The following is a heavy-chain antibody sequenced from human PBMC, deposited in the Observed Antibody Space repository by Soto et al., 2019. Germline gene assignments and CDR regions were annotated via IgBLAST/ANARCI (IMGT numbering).Heavy chain of an antibody. CDR3: VRDGTNTLPDWFDP. J-gene: IGHJ5*02. Sequence: SETLSLTCTVSGASISGFYWSWIRKSAGKGLEWIGRIYATGTTDYNTSLKSRVMMSVDTSKKHFSLKLRSVTAPDTSLYYCVRDGTNTLPDWFDPWGQGISVTVSS. CDR2: IYATGTT. CDR1: GASISGFY. D-gene: IGHD2-2*01. V-gene: IGHV4-4*07.